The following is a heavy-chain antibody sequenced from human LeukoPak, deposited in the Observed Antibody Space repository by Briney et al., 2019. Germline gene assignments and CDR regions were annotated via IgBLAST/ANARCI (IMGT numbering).Heavy chain of an antibody. D-gene: IGHD3-22*01. J-gene: IGHJ4*02. CDR3: AKDLYDSSGYYANSDY. Sequence: GSLRLSCAASGFTFSSYGMHWVRQAPGKGLEWVAFIRYDGSNKYYADSVKGRFTISRDNSKNTLYLQMNSLRAEDTAVYYCAKDLYDSSGYYANSDYWGQGTLVTVSS. V-gene: IGHV3-30*02. CDR2: IRYDGSNK. CDR1: GFTFSSYG.